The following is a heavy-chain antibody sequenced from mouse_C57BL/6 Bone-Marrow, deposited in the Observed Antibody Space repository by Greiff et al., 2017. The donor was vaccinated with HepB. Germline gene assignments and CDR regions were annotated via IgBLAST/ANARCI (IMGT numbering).Heavy chain of an antibody. D-gene: IGHD1-1*01. V-gene: IGHV5-12*01. Sequence: EVMLVESGGGLVQPGGSLKLSCAASGFTFSDYYMYWVRQTPEKRLEWVAYISNGGGSTYYPDTVKGRFTISRDNAKNTLYLQMSRLKSEDTAMYYCARPGITTVVEPLFAYWGQGTLVTVSA. CDR1: GFTFSDYY. CDR3: ARPGITTVVEPLFAY. CDR2: ISNGGGST. J-gene: IGHJ3*01.